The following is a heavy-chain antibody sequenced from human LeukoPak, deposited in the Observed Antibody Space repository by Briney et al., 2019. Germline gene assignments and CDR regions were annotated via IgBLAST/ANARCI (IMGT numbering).Heavy chain of an antibody. Sequence: PGGSLRLSCAASGFTFSNYGMHWVRQAPGKGLEWVAVISYDGSNKYYADSVKGRFAISRDNSKNTLYLQMNSLRAEDTAVYYCAKAYGYCTTTSCSHEGFDYWGQGTLVTVSS. CDR2: ISYDGSNK. J-gene: IGHJ4*02. CDR1: GFTFSNYG. CDR3: AKAYGYCTTTSCSHEGFDY. V-gene: IGHV3-30*18. D-gene: IGHD2-2*01.